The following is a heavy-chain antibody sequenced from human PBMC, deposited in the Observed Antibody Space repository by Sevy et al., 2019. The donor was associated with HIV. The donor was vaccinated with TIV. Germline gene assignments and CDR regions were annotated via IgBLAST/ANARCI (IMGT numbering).Heavy chain of an antibody. CDR2: IYYSGST. D-gene: IGHD3-22*01. V-gene: IGHV4-61*01. J-gene: IGHJ4*02. CDR3: AREGVVVIE. Sequence: SETLSLTCTVSDGSVSSGSYYWSWIRQPPGKGLEWIGYIYYSGSTNYNPSLKSRVTISVDTSKNQFSLKLSSVTAADTAVYYCAREGVVVIEWGQGTLVTVSS. CDR1: DGSVSSGSYY.